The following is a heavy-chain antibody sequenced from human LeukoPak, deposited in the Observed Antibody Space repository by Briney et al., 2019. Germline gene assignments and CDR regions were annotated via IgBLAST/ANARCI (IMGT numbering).Heavy chain of an antibody. CDR1: GYTFTSYG. J-gene: IGHJ6*03. Sequence: ASVKVSCKASGYTFTSYGISWVRQAPGQGLEWMRWISAYNGNTNYAQKLQGRVTMTTDTSTSTAYMELRSLRSDDTAVYYCARLYSSSWYSLIPAHYYYYYMDVWGKGTTVTISS. CDR3: ARLYSSSWYSLIPAHYYYYYMDV. V-gene: IGHV1-18*01. CDR2: ISAYNGNT. D-gene: IGHD6-13*01.